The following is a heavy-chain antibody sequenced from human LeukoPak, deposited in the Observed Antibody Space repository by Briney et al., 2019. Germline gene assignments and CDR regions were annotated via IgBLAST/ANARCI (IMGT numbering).Heavy chain of an antibody. V-gene: IGHV3-48*02. D-gene: IGHD1-26*01. CDR1: GFTFSNYN. J-gene: IGHJ4*02. Sequence: GGSLILSCAASGFTFSNYNMNWVRQAPGKGLEWLSYISSTSNPIYYADSVKGRFTISRDNAKNSLYLQMNSLRDEDTAVYYCARAGVGARFEDYWGQGTLVTVSS. CDR2: ISSTSNPI. CDR3: ARAGVGARFEDY.